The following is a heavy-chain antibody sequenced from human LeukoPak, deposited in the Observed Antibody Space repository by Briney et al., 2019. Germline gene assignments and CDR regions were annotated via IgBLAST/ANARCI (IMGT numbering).Heavy chain of an antibody. CDR2: INWNGGST. D-gene: IGHD2-2*01. J-gene: IGHJ6*03. CDR1: GFTFDDYG. CDR3: ARSLASYCSSTSCYDTDDRYYYYYMDV. Sequence: GGSLRLSCAASGFTFDDYGMSWVRQAPGKGLEWVSGINWNGGSTGYADSVKGRFTISRDNAKKSLFLQMNSLRAEDTALYYCARSLASYCSSTSCYDTDDRYYYYYMDVWDKGTTVTIS. V-gene: IGHV3-20*04.